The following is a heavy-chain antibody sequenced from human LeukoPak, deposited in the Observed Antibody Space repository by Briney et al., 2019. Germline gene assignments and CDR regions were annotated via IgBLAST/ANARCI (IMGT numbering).Heavy chain of an antibody. Sequence: PSETLSLTCAVYGGSFSGYYWSWIRQPPGKGLEWIGEINHSGSTNYNPSLKSRVTISVDTSKNQFSLKLSSVTTADTAVYYCARHEEWAAAGRDYYYYYMDVWGKGTTVTVSS. CDR2: INHSGST. CDR1: GGSFSGYY. V-gene: IGHV4-34*01. CDR3: ARHEEWAAAGRDYYYYYMDV. J-gene: IGHJ6*03. D-gene: IGHD6-13*01.